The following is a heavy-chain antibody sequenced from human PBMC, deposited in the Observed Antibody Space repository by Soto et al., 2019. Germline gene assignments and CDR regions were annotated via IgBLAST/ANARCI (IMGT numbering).Heavy chain of an antibody. CDR3: ARETSAYCGGDCYSTLDYYYYGMDV. CDR2: INPSGGST. J-gene: IGHJ6*02. D-gene: IGHD2-21*02. CDR1: GYTFTSYY. Sequence: GASVKVSCKASGYTFTSYYMHWVRQAPGQGLEWMGIINPSGGSTSYAQKFQGRVTMTRDTSTSTVYMELSSLRSEDTAVYYCARETSAYCGGDCYSTLDYYYYGMDVWGQGTTVTSP. V-gene: IGHV1-46*01.